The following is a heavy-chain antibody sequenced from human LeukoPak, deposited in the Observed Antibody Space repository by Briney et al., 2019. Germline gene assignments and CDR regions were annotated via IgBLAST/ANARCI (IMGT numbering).Heavy chain of an antibody. J-gene: IGHJ4*02. CDR1: GYTFTNYG. D-gene: IGHD2-21*02. CDR2: ISIYNGNS. Sequence: GASVKISCKTSGYTFTNYGLSWVRQAPGQGLEWMGWISIYNGNSEYPQKLQGRVTLTTDTSTTTGYMELRSLRSGDTAVYYCARVLGYCGRDCYPLDYWGQGTLVTVSS. V-gene: IGHV1-18*01. CDR3: ARVLGYCGRDCYPLDY.